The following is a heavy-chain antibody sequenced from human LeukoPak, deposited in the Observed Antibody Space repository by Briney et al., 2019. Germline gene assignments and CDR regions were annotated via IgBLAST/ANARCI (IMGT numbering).Heavy chain of an antibody. J-gene: IGHJ4*02. CDR2: IIPIFGTA. CDR3: ARGRDSRGYQFMGFDS. CDR1: GGTFSSYA. V-gene: IGHV1-69*05. D-gene: IGHD3-22*01. Sequence: ASVKVSCKASGGTFSSYAISWVRQAPGQGLEWMGGIIPIFGTANYAQKFQGRVTITTDESTSTAYMELSSLRSEDTAVYYCARGRDSRGYQFMGFDSWGQGTLVTVSS.